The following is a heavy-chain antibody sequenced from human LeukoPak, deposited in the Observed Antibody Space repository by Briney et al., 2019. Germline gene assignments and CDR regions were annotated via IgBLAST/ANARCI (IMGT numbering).Heavy chain of an antibody. V-gene: IGHV4-59*12. J-gene: IGHJ6*02. CDR3: ARDLGPGGMDV. CDR2: IYYSGST. CDR1: GGSISSYY. D-gene: IGHD3-10*01. Sequence: SETLSLTCTVSGGSISSYYWSWIRQPPGKGLEWIGYIYYSGSTNYNPSLKSRVTISVDTSKNQFSLKLSSVTAADTAVYYCARDLGPGGMDVWGQGTTVTVSS.